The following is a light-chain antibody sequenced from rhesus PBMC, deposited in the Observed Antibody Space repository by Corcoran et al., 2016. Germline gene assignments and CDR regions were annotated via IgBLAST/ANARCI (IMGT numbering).Light chain of an antibody. J-gene: IGKJ2*01. Sequence: IVMTQSPATLALSPGERATLSCRASQSVSSYLAWYQQKPGQAPRLLIYGASSRDTGIPERFSGSGSGTEFTLTISCLEPEDVGVYYCQKYSSSPYSFGQGTKVEIK. V-gene: IGKV3-53*02. CDR2: GAS. CDR1: QSVSSY. CDR3: QKYSSSPYS.